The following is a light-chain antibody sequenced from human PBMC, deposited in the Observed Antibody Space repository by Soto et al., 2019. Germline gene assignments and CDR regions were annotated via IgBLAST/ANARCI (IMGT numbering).Light chain of an antibody. CDR3: AAWDDSLNGSWV. V-gene: IGLV1-44*01. J-gene: IGLJ3*02. CDR1: SSNIGSNT. Sequence: QSVLTQPPSASGTPEQRVTISCSGSSSNIGSNTVNWYQQLPGTAPKLLIYSNNQRPSGVPDRFSGSKSGTSASLAISGLQSEDEADYYCAAWDDSLNGSWVFGGGTKLTVL. CDR2: SNN.